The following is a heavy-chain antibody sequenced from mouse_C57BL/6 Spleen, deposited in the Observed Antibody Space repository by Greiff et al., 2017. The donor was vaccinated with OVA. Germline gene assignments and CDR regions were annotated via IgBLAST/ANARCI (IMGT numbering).Heavy chain of an antibody. CDR2: FYPGSGSI. D-gene: IGHD1-1*01. V-gene: IGHV1-62-2*01. Sequence: QVQLQQSGAELVKPGASVKLSCKASGYTFTEYTIHWVTQRSGQGLEWIGWFYPGSGSIKYNEKFKDKATLTADKSSSTVYMARSRLTSEDSAVYFCARHDDYGSSDNDWGQGTTLTVSS. CDR1: GYTFTEYT. CDR3: ARHDDYGSSDND. J-gene: IGHJ2*01.